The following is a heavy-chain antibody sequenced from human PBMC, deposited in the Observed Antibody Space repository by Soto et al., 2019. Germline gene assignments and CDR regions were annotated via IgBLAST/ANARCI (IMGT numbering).Heavy chain of an antibody. CDR3: ARVAPPDGTRPPYYYYGMDV. CDR1: GYTFTSYG. J-gene: IGHJ6*02. Sequence: ASVKVSCKASGYTFTSYGISWVRQAPGQGLEWMGWISAYNGNTNYAQKLQGRVTMTTDTSTSTAYMELRSLRSDDTAVYYCARVAPPDGTRPPYYYYGMDVWGQGTTVTVSS. CDR2: ISAYNGNT. V-gene: IGHV1-18*04.